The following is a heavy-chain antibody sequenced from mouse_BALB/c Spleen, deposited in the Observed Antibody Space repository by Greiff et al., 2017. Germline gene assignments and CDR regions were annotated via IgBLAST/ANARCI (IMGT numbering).Heavy chain of an antibody. V-gene: IGHV1-5*01. CDR1: GYTFTSYW. D-gene: IGHD2-10*02. J-gene: IGHJ3*01. CDR3: TGREYGNYKFAY. CDR2: IYPGNSDT. Sequence: EVQLQQSGTVLARPGASVKMSCKASGYTFTSYWMHWVKQRPGQGLEWIGAIYPGNSDTSYNQKFKGKAKLTAVTSTSTAYMELSSLTNEDSAVYYCTGREYGNYKFAYWGQGTLVTVSA.